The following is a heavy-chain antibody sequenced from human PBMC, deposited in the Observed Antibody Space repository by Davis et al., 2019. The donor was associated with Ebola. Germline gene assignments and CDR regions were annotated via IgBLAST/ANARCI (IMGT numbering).Heavy chain of an antibody. CDR3: ARDLGTAMATE. J-gene: IGHJ4*02. D-gene: IGHD5-18*01. CDR1: GGTFSTYA. Sequence: AASVKVSCKVSGGTFSTYAIDWVRQAPGQGLEWMGRIIPMLGIPNYAQRFQGRVTITADKSTSTAYMELSSLRSEDTAMYYCARDLGTAMATEWGQGTLVTVSS. CDR2: IIPMLGIP. V-gene: IGHV1-69*04.